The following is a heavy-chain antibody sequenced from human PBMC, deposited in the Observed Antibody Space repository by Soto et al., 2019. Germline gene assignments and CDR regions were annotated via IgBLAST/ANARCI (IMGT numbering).Heavy chain of an antibody. CDR1: GFTVTDNH. CDR3: ATGGDTAKDGY. D-gene: IGHD5-18*01. Sequence: VQLVESGGGLVQPGGSLRLSCAGSGFTVTDNHMTWVRQAPGRGPEWVSTIYYNGNTFHADSVWGRFTISRDTSKNMLSLQMNSLRAEDTAVYYCATGGDTAKDGYWGQGTLVTVSS. J-gene: IGHJ4*02. CDR2: IYYNGNT. V-gene: IGHV3-53*01.